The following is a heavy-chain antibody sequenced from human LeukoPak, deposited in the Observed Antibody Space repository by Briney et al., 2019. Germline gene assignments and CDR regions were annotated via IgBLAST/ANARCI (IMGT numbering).Heavy chain of an antibody. CDR2: VHSSGTT. Sequence: SETLSLTCTVSGGSIIGHYWSWIRQSPGRDLEWIGYVHSSGTTSFNPSLKSRVAMLVDTSKNQFSLRLTSMTAADTALYFCAREQYLAYDVFGFWGRGTMVTVSS. CDR3: AREQYLAYDVFGF. V-gene: IGHV4-59*11. CDR1: GGSIIGHY. J-gene: IGHJ3*01. D-gene: IGHD2/OR15-2a*01.